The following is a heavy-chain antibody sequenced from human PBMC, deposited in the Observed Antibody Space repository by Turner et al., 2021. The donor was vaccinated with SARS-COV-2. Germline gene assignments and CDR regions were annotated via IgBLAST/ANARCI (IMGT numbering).Heavy chain of an antibody. CDR2: ISYDGSNK. Sequence: QVQLVESEGGVVQPGRSLRLSCAASGFTFSSYAMHWVRQAPGKGLEWVAVISYDGSNKYYADSVKGRFTISRDNSKNTLYLQMHSLRAEDTAVYYCARVRSGNYHPRMGFDPWGQGTLVTVSS. J-gene: IGHJ5*02. V-gene: IGHV3-30-3*01. D-gene: IGHD1-26*01. CDR1: GFTFSSYA. CDR3: ARVRSGNYHPRMGFDP.